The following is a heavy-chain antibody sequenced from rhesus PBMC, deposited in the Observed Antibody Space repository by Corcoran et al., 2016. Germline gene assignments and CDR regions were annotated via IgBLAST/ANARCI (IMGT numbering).Heavy chain of an antibody. J-gene: IGHJ4*01. CDR1: GYSISSGYG. Sequence: QLQLQESGPGLVKPSETLSLTCAVSGYSISSGYGWSWIRQPPGKGLEWIGYISYSGSTSYNPSLKSRFTISRDTSKNQFSLKLSSVTGADTAVYYCARDGAWTPRDYWGQGVLVTVSS. D-gene: IGHD1-44*02. CDR3: ARDGAWTPRDY. V-gene: IGHV4-122*02. CDR2: ISYSGST.